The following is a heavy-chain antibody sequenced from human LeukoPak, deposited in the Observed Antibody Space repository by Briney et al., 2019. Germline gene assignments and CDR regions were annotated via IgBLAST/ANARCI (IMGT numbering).Heavy chain of an antibody. CDR3: ARPARYCSGGSCWDS. D-gene: IGHD2-15*01. J-gene: IGHJ4*02. CDR1: GDSIGSFY. CDR2: VYYSGNT. V-gene: IGHV4-59*01. Sequence: SETLSLTCTVSGDSIGSFYWSWIRQPPGKGLEWIGNVYYSGNTNYNPSLKSRVTISVDTSKNQFSLKLTSVTAAATAIYCCARPARYCSGGSCWDSWGQGTLVTVSS.